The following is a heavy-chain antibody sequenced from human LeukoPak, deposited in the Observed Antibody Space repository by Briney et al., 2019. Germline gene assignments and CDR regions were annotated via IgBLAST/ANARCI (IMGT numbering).Heavy chain of an antibody. CDR2: MNPNSGNT. D-gene: IGHD3-22*01. V-gene: IGHV1-8*03. J-gene: IGHJ2*01. CDR1: GYTFTSYD. CDR3: ARPGKRDSSGYYLDDWYFDL. Sequence: GASVKVSCKASGYTFTSYDINWVRQATGQGLEWMGWMNPNSGNTGYAQRFQGRVTITRNTSISTAYMELSSLRSEDTAVYYCARPGKRDSSGYYLDDWYFDLWGRGTLVTVSS.